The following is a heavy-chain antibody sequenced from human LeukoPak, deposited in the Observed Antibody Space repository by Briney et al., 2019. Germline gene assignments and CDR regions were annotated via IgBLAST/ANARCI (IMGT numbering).Heavy chain of an antibody. CDR2: IWYDGSNK. J-gene: IGHJ5*02. CDR1: GFTFSSYG. D-gene: IGHD3-10*01. CDR3: ARERGVRGVITNWFDP. Sequence: GRSLRLSCAASGFTFSSYGMHWVRQAPGKGLEGVAVIWYDGSNKYYADSVKGRFTISRDNSKNTLYLQMNSRRAEDTAVYYCARERGVRGVITNWFDPWGQGTLVTVSS. V-gene: IGHV3-33*01.